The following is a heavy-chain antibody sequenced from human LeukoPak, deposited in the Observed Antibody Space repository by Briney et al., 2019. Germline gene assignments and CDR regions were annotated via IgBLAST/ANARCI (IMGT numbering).Heavy chain of an antibody. V-gene: IGHV1-18*04. Sequence: GASVKVSCKTSGYTFTGYHMHWVRQAPGQGLEWMGWISAYNGNTNYAQKLQGRVTMTTDTSTSTAYMELRSLRSDDTAVYYCARTKDGYNDAFDIWGQGTMVTVSS. CDR3: ARTKDGYNDAFDI. D-gene: IGHD5-24*01. J-gene: IGHJ3*02. CDR1: GYTFTGYH. CDR2: ISAYNGNT.